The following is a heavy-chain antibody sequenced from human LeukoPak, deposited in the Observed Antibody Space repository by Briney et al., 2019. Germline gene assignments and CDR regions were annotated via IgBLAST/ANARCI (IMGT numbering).Heavy chain of an antibody. CDR1: GFTFSSYS. CDR3: AREGVGSSSFDY. J-gene: IGHJ4*02. D-gene: IGHD6-6*01. V-gene: IGHV3-21*01. Sequence: GGSLRLSCAASGFTFSSYSMNWVRQAPGKGLEWVSSISSSSSYIYYADSVKGRFTISRDNAKNSLYLQMNSLRAEDTAVYYCAREGVGSSSFDYWGQGTLVTVSS. CDR2: ISSSSSYI.